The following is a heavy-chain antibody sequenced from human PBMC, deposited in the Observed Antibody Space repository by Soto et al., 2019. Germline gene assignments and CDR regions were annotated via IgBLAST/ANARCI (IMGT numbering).Heavy chain of an antibody. J-gene: IGHJ4*02. CDR3: ARSIDSSGYYFSNC. CDR2: IHYSGST. V-gene: IGHV4-59*01. CDR1: GGSISSYY. Sequence: SETLSLTCTVSGGSISSYYWSWIRQSPGKGLEWIGYIHYSGSTNYNPSLKSRVTMSVDTSRNQFSLKLSSVTAADTAMYYCARSIDSSGYYFSNCWGRGTLVTVSS. D-gene: IGHD3-22*01.